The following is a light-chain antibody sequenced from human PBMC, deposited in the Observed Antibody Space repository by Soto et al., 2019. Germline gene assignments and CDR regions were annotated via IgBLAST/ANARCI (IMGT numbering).Light chain of an antibody. J-gene: IGLJ3*02. CDR1: SGHSNYI. CDR2: LERSGSY. Sequence: QLVLTQSSSASASLGSSVKLTCTLSSGHSNYIIAWHQQQPGRAPRYLLKLERSGSYNKGSGVPDRFSGSSSGADRYLTIPHFKFATEADYHCETWDTNTWVFGGGTKLTVL. V-gene: IGLV4-60*02. CDR3: ETWDTNTWV.